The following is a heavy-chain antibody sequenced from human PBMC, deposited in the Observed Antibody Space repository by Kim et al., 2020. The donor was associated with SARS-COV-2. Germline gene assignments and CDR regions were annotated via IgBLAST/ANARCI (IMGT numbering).Heavy chain of an antibody. J-gene: IGHJ4*02. V-gene: IGHV1-46*01. Sequence: AQKFQGRVTMTRDTSTSTVYMELSSLRSEDTAVYYCARARIMTTVTLPNYWGQGTLVTVSS. D-gene: IGHD4-17*01. CDR3: ARARIMTTVTLPNY.